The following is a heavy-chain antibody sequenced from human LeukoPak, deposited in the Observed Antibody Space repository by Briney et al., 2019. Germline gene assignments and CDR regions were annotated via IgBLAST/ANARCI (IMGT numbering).Heavy chain of an antibody. Sequence: PSETLSLTCAVSGYSISSSNWWGWIRQPPGKGLEWIGYIYYSGSTYYNLSLKSRVTMSVDTSKNQFSLKLSSVTAVDTAVYYCARGGGTTGTTAWWGFDPWGQGTLVTVSS. CDR1: GYSISSSNW. V-gene: IGHV4-28*01. CDR2: IYYSGST. D-gene: IGHD1-1*01. J-gene: IGHJ5*02. CDR3: ARGGGTTGTTAWWGFDP.